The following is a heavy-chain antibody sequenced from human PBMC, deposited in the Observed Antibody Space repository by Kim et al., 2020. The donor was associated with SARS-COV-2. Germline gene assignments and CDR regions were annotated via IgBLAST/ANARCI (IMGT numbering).Heavy chain of an antibody. CDR1: GGSFSGYY. Sequence: SETLSLTCAVYGGSFSGYYWSWIRQPPGKGLEWIGEINHSGSTNYNPSLKSRVTISVDTSKNQFSLKLSSVTAADTAVYYCASTQDCGGDCYSGAEYFQHCGQGTLVTVSS. J-gene: IGHJ1*01. V-gene: IGHV4-34*01. D-gene: IGHD2-21*01. CDR3: ASTQDCGGDCYSGAEYFQH. CDR2: INHSGST.